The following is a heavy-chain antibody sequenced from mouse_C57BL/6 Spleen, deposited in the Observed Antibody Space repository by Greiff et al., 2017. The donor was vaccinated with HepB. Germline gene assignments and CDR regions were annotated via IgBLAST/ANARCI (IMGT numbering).Heavy chain of an antibody. CDR3: ASGGPRDFDY. CDR2: INPDNGGT. Sequence: EVQLQQSGPVLVKPGASVKMSCKASGYTFTDYYMNWVKQSHGKSLEWIGVINPDNGGTSYNQKFKGKATLTVDKSSSTAYMELNSLTSEDSAVYYCASGGPRDFDYWGQGTTLTVSS. V-gene: IGHV1-19*01. D-gene: IGHD3-1*01. J-gene: IGHJ2*01. CDR1: GYTFTDYY.